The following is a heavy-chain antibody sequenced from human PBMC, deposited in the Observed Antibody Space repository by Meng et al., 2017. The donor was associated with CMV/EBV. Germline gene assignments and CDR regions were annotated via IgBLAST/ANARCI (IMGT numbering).Heavy chain of an antibody. CDR2: IYSGGST. J-gene: IGHJ6*02. CDR1: EFTFSSNY. D-gene: IGHD3-3*01. V-gene: IGHV3-66*01. Sequence: GESLKISCAASEFTFSSNYMSWVRQAPGKGLEWVSVIYSGGSTYYADSVKGRFTISRDNSKNTLYLQMNSLRAEDTAVYYCARDVGTHDYDFWSGPWQSYGMDVWGQGTTVTVSS. CDR3: ARDVGTHDYDFWSGPWQSYGMDV.